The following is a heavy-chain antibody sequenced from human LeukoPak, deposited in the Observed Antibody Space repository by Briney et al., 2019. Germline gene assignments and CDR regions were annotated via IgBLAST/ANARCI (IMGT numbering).Heavy chain of an antibody. V-gene: IGHV1-69*06. CDR3: AGDPPGTPVGFDV. Sequence: SVRVSCKASAGTFNTYAISWVRQAPGQGLEWMGRITPLSATPSQSQWIQGRVTITADISTNTVFLDLSSLRSEDTALYFCAGDPPGTPVGFDVWGQGTMVTVSS. CDR1: AGTFNTYA. D-gene: IGHD3-10*01. CDR2: ITPLSATP. J-gene: IGHJ3*01.